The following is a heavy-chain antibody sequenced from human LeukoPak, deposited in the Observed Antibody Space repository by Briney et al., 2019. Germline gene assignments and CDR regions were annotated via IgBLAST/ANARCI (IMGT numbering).Heavy chain of an antibody. D-gene: IGHD3-10*01. J-gene: IGHJ4*02. Sequence: SVNVSCTASGYTFTSYYMHWVRQAPGQGLEWMGGIILIFGTANYAQKFQGRVTITADESTSTAYMELSSLRSEDTAVYYCARAPTSGDFDYWGQGTLVTVSS. V-gene: IGHV1-69*13. CDR3: ARAPTSGDFDY. CDR1: GYTFTSYY. CDR2: IILIFGTA.